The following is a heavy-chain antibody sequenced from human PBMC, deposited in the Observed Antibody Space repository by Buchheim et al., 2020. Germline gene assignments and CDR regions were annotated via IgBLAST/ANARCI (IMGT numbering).Heavy chain of an antibody. CDR1: GFTFSSYG. V-gene: IGHV3-33*01. CDR2: IWYDGSNK. D-gene: IGHD3-9*01. CDR3: ARDYRGYYDILTGYFLSGMDV. Sequence: QVQLVESGGGVVQPGRSLRLSCAASGFTFSSYGMHWVRQAPGKGLEWVAVIWYDGSNKYYADSVKGRFTISRDNSKTTLYLQMNSLRAEDTAVYYCARDYRGYYDILTGYFLSGMDVWGQGTT. J-gene: IGHJ6*02.